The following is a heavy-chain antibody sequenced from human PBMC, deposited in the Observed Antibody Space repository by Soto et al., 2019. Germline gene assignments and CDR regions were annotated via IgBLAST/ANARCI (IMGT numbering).Heavy chain of an antibody. V-gene: IGHV3-23*01. D-gene: IGHD3-22*01. CDR2: ISGSGGST. CDR3: AKGMIVVPLGDYFDY. CDR1: GFTFSSYA. J-gene: IGHJ4*02. Sequence: EVQLLESGGGLVQPGGSLRLSCAASGFTFSSYAMSWVRQAPGKGLEWVSAISGSGGSTYYADSVKGRFTISRDNSKNTLYLQMNSLRAEGTAVYYCAKGMIVVPLGDYFDYWGQGTLVTVSS.